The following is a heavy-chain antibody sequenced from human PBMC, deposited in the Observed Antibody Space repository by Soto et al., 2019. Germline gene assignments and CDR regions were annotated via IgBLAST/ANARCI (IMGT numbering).Heavy chain of an antibody. CDR3: SRQRDGY. V-gene: IGHV3-7*05. J-gene: IGHJ4*02. Sequence: ELLLVESGGALVQPGGSLRLSCVGSGFTFSSYWMTWVRQAPGKGLEWVANIRGDGNETFYVDSVRGRFTISRDNAQNSLFLQLKSLRAEDTDVYYCSRQRDGYWGQGALVSVSS. CDR1: GFTFSSYW. CDR2: IRGDGNET.